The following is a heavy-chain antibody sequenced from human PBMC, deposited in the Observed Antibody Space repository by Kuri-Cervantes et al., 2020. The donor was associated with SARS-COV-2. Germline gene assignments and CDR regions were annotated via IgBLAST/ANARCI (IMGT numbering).Heavy chain of an antibody. D-gene: IGHD3-22*01. Sequence: ASVKVSCKASGYTFTSYATNWVRQAPGQGLEWMGWINTNTGSPTYAQAFTGRFAFSLDTSVSTAYLQISSLKAEDTAVYYFARGHDCSGEYFQHWGQGTLVTVSS. CDR3: ARGHDCSGEYFQH. CDR2: INTNTGSP. V-gene: IGHV7-4-1*02. CDR1: GYTFTSYA. J-gene: IGHJ1*01.